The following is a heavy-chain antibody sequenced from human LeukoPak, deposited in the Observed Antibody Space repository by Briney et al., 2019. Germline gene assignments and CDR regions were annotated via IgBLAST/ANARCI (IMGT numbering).Heavy chain of an antibody. CDR3: ATGASKVTTDFANY. CDR1: GYSFTNYW. J-gene: IGHJ1*01. D-gene: IGHD4-17*01. V-gene: IGHV5-10-1*01. CDR2: IDPSDSHT. Sequence: GESLKISCKASGYSFTNYWISWVRQMPGKGLEWMGRIDPSDSHTKYSPSFEGHVTIAVDKSITTAFLQWNSLKASDTAMYFCATGASKVTTDFANYWGQGTQVAVSS.